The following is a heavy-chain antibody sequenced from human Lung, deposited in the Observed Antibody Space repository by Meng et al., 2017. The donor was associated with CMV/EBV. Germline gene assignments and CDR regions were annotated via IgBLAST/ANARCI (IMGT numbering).Heavy chain of an antibody. CDR3: ARATDFWSGWGFDP. CDR1: DDSISNSDYY. CDR2: IHNSGTT. D-gene: IGHD3-3*01. J-gene: IGHJ5*02. Sequence: SDDSISNSDYYWNWIRQHPEKGLEWIGYIHNSGTTYFNPLLSSRLSMSVDTSKRQFSLKLTSVTAADTAMYFCARATDFWSGWGFDPWGQGALVTVSS. V-gene: IGHV4-31*02.